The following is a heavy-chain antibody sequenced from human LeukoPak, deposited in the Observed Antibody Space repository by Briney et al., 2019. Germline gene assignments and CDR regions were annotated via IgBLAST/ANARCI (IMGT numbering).Heavy chain of an antibody. Sequence: SETLSLTCTVSGGSISSYYWSWIRQPPGKGLEWIGYIYYSGSTNYNPSLKSRVTISVDTSKNQFSLKLSSVTAADTAVYYCAREAVAGPIQHWGQGTLVTVSS. CDR1: GGSISSYY. CDR3: AREAVAGPIQH. J-gene: IGHJ1*01. D-gene: IGHD6-19*01. CDR2: IYYSGST. V-gene: IGHV4-59*01.